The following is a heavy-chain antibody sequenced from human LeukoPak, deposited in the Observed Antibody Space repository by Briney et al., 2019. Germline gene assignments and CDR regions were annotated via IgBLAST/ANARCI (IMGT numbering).Heavy chain of an antibody. CDR1: GYTFTSYA. CDR3: AKQQWFGESFFDY. V-gene: IGHV1-3*01. D-gene: IGHD3-10*01. Sequence: ASVKVSCKASGYTFTSYAMHWVRQAPGQRLEWMGWINAGNGNTKYSQKFQGRVTITRDTSASTAYMELSSLRAEDTAVYYCAKQQWFGESFFDYWGQGTLVTVSS. J-gene: IGHJ4*02. CDR2: INAGNGNT.